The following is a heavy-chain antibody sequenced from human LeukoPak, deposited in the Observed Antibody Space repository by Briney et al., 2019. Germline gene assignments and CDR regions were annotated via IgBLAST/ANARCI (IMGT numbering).Heavy chain of an antibody. V-gene: IGHV4-39*01. Sequence: SETLSLTCTVSGGSISSSSYYWGWIRQPPGKGLEWIGSIYYSGSTYYNPSLESRVTISVDTSKNQFSLKLSSVTAADTAVYYCARLASTIIAAAGIFDYWGQGTLVTVSS. J-gene: IGHJ4*02. CDR1: GGSISSSSYY. CDR3: ARLASTIIAAAGIFDY. CDR2: IYYSGST. D-gene: IGHD6-13*01.